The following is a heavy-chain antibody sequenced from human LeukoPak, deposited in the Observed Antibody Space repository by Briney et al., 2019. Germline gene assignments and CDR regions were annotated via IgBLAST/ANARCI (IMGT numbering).Heavy chain of an antibody. CDR1: GYSFSSYW. Sequence: NRGESLKISCKCSGYSFSSYWIGWVRHMPGKGLEWMGIIYPVDSDTRYSPSFQGQVTISADKSISTAYLQWSSLKASDSAIYYCATKVRGGYFFDYWGQGTLVTVSS. CDR2: IYPVDSDT. CDR3: ATKVRGGYFFDY. V-gene: IGHV5-51*01. D-gene: IGHD3-10*01. J-gene: IGHJ4*02.